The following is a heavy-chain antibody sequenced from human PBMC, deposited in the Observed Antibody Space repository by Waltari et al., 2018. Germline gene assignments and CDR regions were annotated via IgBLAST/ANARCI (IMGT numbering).Heavy chain of an antibody. CDR3: ARAPYRWVTAMVNYGMDV. D-gene: IGHD5-18*01. V-gene: IGHV1-8*02. J-gene: IGHJ6*02. CDR1: GYTFTSYD. Sequence: QVQLVQSGAEVKKPGASVKVSCKASGYTFTSYDINGVRRATAHGLEWMGWMNPNSGNTGYAQKFQGRVTMTRNTSISTAYMELSSLRSEDTAVYYCARAPYRWVTAMVNYGMDVWGQGTTVTVSS. CDR2: MNPNSGNT.